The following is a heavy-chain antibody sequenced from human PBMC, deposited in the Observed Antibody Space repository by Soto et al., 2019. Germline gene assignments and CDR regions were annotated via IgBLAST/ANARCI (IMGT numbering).Heavy chain of an antibody. CDR3: ARRSSSGDYYYGMDA. V-gene: IGHV3-9*01. Sequence: LSCAAPGFTFDDYAMHWVRQAPGKGLEWVSGISWNSGSIGYADSVKGRFTISRDNAKNSLYLQMNSLRAEDTALYYCARRSSSGDYYYGMDAWGQGTTVTVSS. D-gene: IGHD6-6*01. CDR1: GFTFDDYA. CDR2: ISWNSGSI. J-gene: IGHJ6*02.